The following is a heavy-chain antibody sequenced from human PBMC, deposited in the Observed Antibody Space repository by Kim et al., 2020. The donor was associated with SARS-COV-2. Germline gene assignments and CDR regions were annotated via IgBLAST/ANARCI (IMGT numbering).Heavy chain of an antibody. CDR1: GYTFTSYA. CDR2: INTNTGNP. V-gene: IGHV7-4-1*02. J-gene: IGHJ4*02. CDR3: ARSFAPYYVWGSYRSYYFDY. D-gene: IGHD3-16*02. Sequence: ASVKVSCKASGYTFTSYAMNWVRQAPGQGLEWMGWINTNTGNPTYAQGFTGRFVFSLDTSVSTAYLQISSLKAEDTAVYYCARSFAPYYVWGSYRSYYFDYWGQGTLVTVSS.